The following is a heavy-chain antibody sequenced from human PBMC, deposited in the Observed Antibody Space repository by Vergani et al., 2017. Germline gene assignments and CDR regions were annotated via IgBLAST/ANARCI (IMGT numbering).Heavy chain of an antibody. D-gene: IGHD2-2*01. V-gene: IGHV4-39*01. J-gene: IGHJ6*03. CDR3: ARHQVVVPAAYYYYYMDV. CDR2: IYYSGST. Sequence: QLQLQESGPGLVKPSETLSLTCTVSGGSISSSSYYWGWIRQPPGKGLEWIGSIYYSGSTYYNPSLKSRVTISVYTSKNQFSLKLSSVTAADTAVYYCARHQVVVPAAYYYYYMDVWGKGTMVTVSS. CDR1: GGSISSSSYY.